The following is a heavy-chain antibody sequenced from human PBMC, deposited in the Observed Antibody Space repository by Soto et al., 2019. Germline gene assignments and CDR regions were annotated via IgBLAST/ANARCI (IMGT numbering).Heavy chain of an antibody. CDR1: GYTFSNYG. CDR2: VTGYDGNA. V-gene: IGHV1-18*01. D-gene: IGHD1-26*01. CDR3: ARTTHEEPTFDY. J-gene: IGHJ4*02. Sequence: QVQLVQSGAEVKKSGASMKVACKASGYTFSNYGISWVRQAPGQGLEWMGWVTGYDGNANYAQRFQGRVTMTTDTSTHTAYMDLRRLSSDDTAVYYCARTTHEEPTFDYWGQGTLVTVSS.